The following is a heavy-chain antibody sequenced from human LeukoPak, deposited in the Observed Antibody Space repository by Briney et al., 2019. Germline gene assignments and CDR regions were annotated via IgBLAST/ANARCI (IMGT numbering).Heavy chain of an antibody. D-gene: IGHD3-22*01. Sequence: ASVKVSCKVSGYTLTELSMHWVRQAPGKGLEWMGGFDPEDGETIYAQKFQGRATMTEDTSTDTAYMELSSLRSEDTAVYYCATDRLRPGYYYDSSGYGAFDIWGQGTMVTVSS. CDR3: ATDRLRPGYYYDSSGYGAFDI. CDR1: GYTLTELS. CDR2: FDPEDGET. J-gene: IGHJ3*02. V-gene: IGHV1-24*01.